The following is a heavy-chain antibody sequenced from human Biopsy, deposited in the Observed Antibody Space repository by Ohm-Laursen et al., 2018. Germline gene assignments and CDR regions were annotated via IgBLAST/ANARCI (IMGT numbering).Heavy chain of an antibody. Sequence: GASVKVSCKASGYNFNAYYMQRVRQAPGQGLEWMGGIIILFGAPNYAQKFQGRLTIIADESKSTTYMELSSLRSEDTAVYYCARLAQIYGDSPFDPWGQGTLVTVSS. V-gene: IGHV1-69*13. J-gene: IGHJ5*02. CDR2: IIILFGAP. CDR1: GYNFNAYY. CDR3: ARLAQIYGDSPFDP. D-gene: IGHD4-17*01.